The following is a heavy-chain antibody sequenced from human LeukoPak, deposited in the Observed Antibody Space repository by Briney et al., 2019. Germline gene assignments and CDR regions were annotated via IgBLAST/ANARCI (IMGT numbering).Heavy chain of an antibody. D-gene: IGHD3-10*01. J-gene: IGHJ4*02. CDR3: AKGRLWLPYFDY. Sequence: GGSLRLSCAASGFTFSSYAMSWVRQAPGKGLEWVSTISYSGGSTYYADSVKGRFAISRDSSKNTLYLQMNGLRGEDTAVYYCAKGRLWLPYFDYWGQGTLVTVSS. V-gene: IGHV3-23*01. CDR1: GFTFSSYA. CDR2: ISYSGGST.